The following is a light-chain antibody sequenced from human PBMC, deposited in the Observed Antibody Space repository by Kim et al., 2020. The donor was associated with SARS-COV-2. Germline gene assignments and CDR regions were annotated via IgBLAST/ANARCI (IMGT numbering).Light chain of an antibody. CDR1: KLGDKY. CDR2: QDS. J-gene: IGLJ3*02. Sequence: VSPGQTASITCSGDKLGDKYACWYQQKPGQSPVLVIYQDSKRPSGIPERFSGSNSGNTATLTISGTQAMDEADYYCQAWNSSTAWVFGGGTQLTVL. CDR3: QAWNSSTAWV. V-gene: IGLV3-1*01.